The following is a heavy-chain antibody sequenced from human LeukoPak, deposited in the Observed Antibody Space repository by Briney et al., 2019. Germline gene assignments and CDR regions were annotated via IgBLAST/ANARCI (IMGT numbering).Heavy chain of an antibody. CDR1: GFAFSSYN. J-gene: IGHJ4*02. V-gene: IGHV3-21*06. CDR2: ISTTSTYI. Sequence: PGWSLRLSCAASGFAFSSYNMKWVRQAPGKGLEWVSFISTTSTYIYYADSVKGRFTVSRDKSKNLLYLQMDSLRVEDTAVYYCARAGTCSSTSCDGGIEYWGQGTLVTVSS. CDR3: ARAGTCSSTSCDGGIEY. D-gene: IGHD2-2*01.